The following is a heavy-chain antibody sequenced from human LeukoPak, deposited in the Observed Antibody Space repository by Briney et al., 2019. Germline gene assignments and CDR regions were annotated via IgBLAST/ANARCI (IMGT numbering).Heavy chain of an antibody. V-gene: IGHV4-34*01. CDR1: GGSFSGYY. D-gene: IGHD6-13*01. CDR3: ASTSYSSSS. CDR2: INHSGST. Sequence: SETLSLTCAVYGGSFSGYYWSWIRQPPGKGLEWIGEINHSGSTNYNPSLKSRVTISVDTSKNQLSLKLSSVTAADTAVYYCASTSYSSSSWGQGTLVTVSS. J-gene: IGHJ4*02.